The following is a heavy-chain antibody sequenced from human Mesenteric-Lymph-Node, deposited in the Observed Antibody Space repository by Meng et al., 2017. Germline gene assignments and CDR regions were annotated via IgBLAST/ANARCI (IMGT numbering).Heavy chain of an antibody. Sequence: ASVKVSCKASGYNFNNYDISWVRQAPGQGLEWVGWISGNTGNTNYAHDLRGRVTLTRDTSTSTAYMELGSLRSDDTAVYYCARTEPTRNYYGMDVWGQGTTVTVSS. V-gene: IGHV1-18*01. J-gene: IGHJ6*02. CDR1: GYNFNNYD. CDR3: ARTEPTRNYYGMDV. D-gene: IGHD1-14*01. CDR2: ISGNTGNT.